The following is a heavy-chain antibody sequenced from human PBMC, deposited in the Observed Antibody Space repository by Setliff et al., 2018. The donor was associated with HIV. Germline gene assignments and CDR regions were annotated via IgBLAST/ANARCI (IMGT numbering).Heavy chain of an antibody. CDR3: ASGYQYDSSGYYYVTPIDY. D-gene: IGHD3-22*01. Sequence: SETLSLTCTVSAGSIRSSTYYWAWIRQPPGKGLEWIGTIYYSGSANYNPSLKSRVTMSVDTSKNQFSLKLSSVTAADTAVYYCASGYQYDSSGYYYVTPIDYWGQGTLVTVSS. J-gene: IGHJ4*02. CDR2: IYYSGSA. CDR1: AGSIRSSTYY. V-gene: IGHV4-39*01.